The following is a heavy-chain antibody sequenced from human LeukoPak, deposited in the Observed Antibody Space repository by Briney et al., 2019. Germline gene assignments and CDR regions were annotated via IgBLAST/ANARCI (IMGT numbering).Heavy chain of an antibody. CDR2: INHSGST. CDR1: GGSFSGYY. V-gene: IGHV4-34*01. D-gene: IGHD3-22*01. CDR3: ARGQKRYYYDSSGYPPKS. J-gene: IGHJ4*02. Sequence: SETLSLTCAVYGGSFSGYYWSWIRQPPGKGLEWIGEINHSGSTNYNPSLKSRVTISVDTSKNQFSLKLSSVTAADTAVYYCARGQKRYYYDSSGYPPKSWGQGTLVTVSS.